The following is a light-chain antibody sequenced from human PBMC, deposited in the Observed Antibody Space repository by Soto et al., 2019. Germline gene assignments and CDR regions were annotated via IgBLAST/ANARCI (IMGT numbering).Light chain of an antibody. CDR2: GTS. CDR3: QQYGSPPPT. V-gene: IGKV3-20*01. CDR1: PSVIGNY. Sequence: EIVLTQTPGTLSVFPGERATLLCRASPSVIGNYLAWYQQKPGQAPRLLISGTSNRATGIPDRFSGSGSGTDFTLTISRLEPEDFAVYYCQQYGSPPPTFGGGTKVEIK. J-gene: IGKJ4*01.